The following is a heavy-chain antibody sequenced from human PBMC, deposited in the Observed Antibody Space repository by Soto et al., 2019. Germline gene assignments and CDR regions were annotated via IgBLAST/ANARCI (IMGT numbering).Heavy chain of an antibody. CDR2: IYWDDDK. J-gene: IGHJ4*02. D-gene: IGHD5-18*01. V-gene: IGHV2-5*02. CDR3: AHKPYSVRWAGDY. CDR1: GFSLSTNGVG. Sequence: QITLKESGPTLVQPTQTLTLTCSFSGFSLSTNGVGVGWIRQPPGKALEWLALIYWDDDKRYSPSLKTRLTITTDTPKNQGGTTRTNMDPVDTATYCGAHKPYSVRWAGDYWGQGALVTVSS.